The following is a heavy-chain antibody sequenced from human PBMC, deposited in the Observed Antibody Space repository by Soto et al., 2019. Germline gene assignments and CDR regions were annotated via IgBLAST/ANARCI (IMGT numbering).Heavy chain of an antibody. V-gene: IGHV3-48*02. CDR2: ISKSSDTI. CDR3: ARDAFDYDTTGYHCDY. CDR1: GFSFSNYN. Sequence: EVQLVESGGGLVQPGGSLRLTCAASGFSFSNYNMNWVRQAPGKGLEWVSYISKSSDTIYYADAVRGRFSISRDNGENSLYLQMDSLRDEDTAVYYCARDAFDYDTTGYHCDYWGQGTVVTVSS. J-gene: IGHJ4*02. D-gene: IGHD3-22*01.